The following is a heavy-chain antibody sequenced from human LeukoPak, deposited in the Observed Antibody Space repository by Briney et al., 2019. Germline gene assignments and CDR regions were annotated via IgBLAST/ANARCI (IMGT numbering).Heavy chain of an antibody. Sequence: ASVKVSCKASGGTFSSYAISWVRQAPGQGLEWIGWINTSNKNTRNVQSLQGRITMTTDTATNTAYLELRSLRSDDTAVYFCARVGGLGGGFDIWGQGTTVTVSS. D-gene: IGHD3-16*01. CDR1: GGTFSSYA. V-gene: IGHV1-18*01. CDR2: INTSNKNT. CDR3: ARVGGLGGGFDI. J-gene: IGHJ3*02.